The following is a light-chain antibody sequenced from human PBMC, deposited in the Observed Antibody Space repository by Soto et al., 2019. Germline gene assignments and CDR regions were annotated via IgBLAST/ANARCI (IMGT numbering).Light chain of an antibody. V-gene: IGKV3-15*01. Sequence: EIVMTQSPATLSVSPGERATLSCRASQSVSSNLAWYQQKPGQAPRLLIYGASTRATGIPARFSGSGSGTEFTLTISRVEPEDFAVYYCQQFGTSSLVTFGPGTKVDIK. CDR2: GAS. J-gene: IGKJ3*01. CDR3: QQFGTSSLVT. CDR1: QSVSSN.